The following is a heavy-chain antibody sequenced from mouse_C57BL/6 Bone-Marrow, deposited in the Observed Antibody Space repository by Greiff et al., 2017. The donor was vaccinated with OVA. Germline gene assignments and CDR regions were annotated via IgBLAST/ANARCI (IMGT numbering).Heavy chain of an antibody. Sequence: EVKLMESGGGLVQPKGSLKLSCAASGFSFNTYAMNWVRQAPGKGLEWVARIRSKSNNYATYYADSVKDRFTISRDDSESMLYLQMNNLKTEDTAMYYCVRHGVIPAYWGQGTLVTVSA. J-gene: IGHJ3*01. V-gene: IGHV10-1*01. CDR3: VRHGVIPAY. D-gene: IGHD2-1*01. CDR2: IRSKSNNYAT. CDR1: GFSFNTYA.